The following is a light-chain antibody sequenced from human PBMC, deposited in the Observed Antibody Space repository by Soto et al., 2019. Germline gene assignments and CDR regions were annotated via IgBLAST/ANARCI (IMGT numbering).Light chain of an antibody. J-gene: IGKJ2*01. CDR2: KAS. V-gene: IGKV1-5*03. CDR1: QGVSAY. Sequence: DIQMTQSPSSLSASVGDRVTITCRASQGVSAYLLWYQQRQGRAPKLLIYKASSLESGVPSRFSGSGSGTEFTLTISSLQPDDFATYYCQQYNSYPYTFGQGTKLEIK. CDR3: QQYNSYPYT.